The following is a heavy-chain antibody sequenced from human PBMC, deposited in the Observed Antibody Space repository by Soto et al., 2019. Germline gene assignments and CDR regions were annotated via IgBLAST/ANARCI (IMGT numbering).Heavy chain of an antibody. D-gene: IGHD3-3*01. CDR3: ARGSGHSDFWSGYAPSNCYYGIDV. V-gene: IGHV4-34*01. Sequence: SETLSLTCAVYGGSFSGYYWSWIRQPPGKGLEWIGEINHSGSTNYNPSLKSRVTISVDTSKNQFSLKLSSVTAADTAVSYRARGSGHSDFWSGYAPSNCYYGIDVWGQGTTITVS. CDR1: GGSFSGYY. CDR2: INHSGST. J-gene: IGHJ6*02.